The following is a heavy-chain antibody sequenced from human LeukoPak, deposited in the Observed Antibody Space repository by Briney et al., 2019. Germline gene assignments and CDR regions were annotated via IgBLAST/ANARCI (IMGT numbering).Heavy chain of an antibody. J-gene: IGHJ4*02. CDR1: GFTFSSYE. Sequence: PGGSLRLSCAASGFTFSSYEMNWVRQAPGKGLEWVSYISSSGSTIYYADSVKGRFTISRDNAKNSLYLQMNSLRAEDTAVYYCARDSSLRWLQGEYFDYWGQGTLVTVSS. V-gene: IGHV3-48*03. CDR2: ISSSGSTI. CDR3: ARDSSLRWLQGEYFDY. D-gene: IGHD5-24*01.